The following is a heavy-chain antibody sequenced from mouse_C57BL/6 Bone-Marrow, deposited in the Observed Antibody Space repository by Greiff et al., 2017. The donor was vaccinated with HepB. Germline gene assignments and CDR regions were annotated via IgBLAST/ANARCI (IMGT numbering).Heavy chain of an antibody. CDR2: ISYDGSN. CDR1: GYSITSGYY. Sequence: VQLQQSGPGLVKPSQSLSLTCSVTGYSITSGYYWNWIRQFPGNKLEWMGYISYDGSNNYNPSLKNRISITRDTSKNQFFLKLNSVTTEDTATYYCAREGSSPYYAMDYWGQGTSVTVSS. J-gene: IGHJ4*01. CDR3: AREGSSPYYAMDY. D-gene: IGHD1-1*01. V-gene: IGHV3-6*01.